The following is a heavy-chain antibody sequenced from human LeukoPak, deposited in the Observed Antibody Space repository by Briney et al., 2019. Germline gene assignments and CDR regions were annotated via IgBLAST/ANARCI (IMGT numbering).Heavy chain of an antibody. CDR1: GYTFTSYG. J-gene: IGHJ4*02. CDR2: ISAYNGNT. D-gene: IGHD2-2*01. Sequence: ASVKVSCKASGYTFTSYGISWVRQAPGQGFEWMGWISAYNGNTNYAQKLQGRVTMTTDTSTSTAYMELRSLRSDDTAVYYCARDPPDIVVVPAARPVRYWGQGTLVTVSS. V-gene: IGHV1-18*01. CDR3: ARDPPDIVVVPAARPVRY.